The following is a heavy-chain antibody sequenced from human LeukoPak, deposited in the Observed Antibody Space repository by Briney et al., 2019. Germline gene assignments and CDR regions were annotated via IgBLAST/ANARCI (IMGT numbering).Heavy chain of an antibody. V-gene: IGHV3-9*01. D-gene: IGHD4-17*01. Sequence: PGGSLRLSCAASGFPFDDYAMHWVRQAPGKGLEGVSGISWNSGSIGYADSVKGRFTISRDNAKNSLHLQMNSLRAEDTALYYCAKDSGARYYYGMDVWGQGTTVTVSS. CDR1: GFPFDDYA. CDR2: ISWNSGSI. J-gene: IGHJ6*02. CDR3: AKDSGARYYYGMDV.